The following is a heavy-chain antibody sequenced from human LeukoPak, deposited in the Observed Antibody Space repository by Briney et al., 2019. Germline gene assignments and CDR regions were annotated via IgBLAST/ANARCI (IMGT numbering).Heavy chain of an antibody. CDR2: INTNTGNP. CDR3: ARDQVLWFGEFSPDAFDI. J-gene: IGHJ3*02. V-gene: IGHV7-4-1*02. CDR1: GYTFTSYA. D-gene: IGHD3-10*01. Sequence: ASVKVSCMASGYTFTSYAMNWVRQAPGQGLEWMGWINTNTGNPTYGQGFKGRFVFSLDTSVSKAYLQISSLKAEETAVYYCARDQVLWFGEFSPDAFDIWGQGTMVTVSS.